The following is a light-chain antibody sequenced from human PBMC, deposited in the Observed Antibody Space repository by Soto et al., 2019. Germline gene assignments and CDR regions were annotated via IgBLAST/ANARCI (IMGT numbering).Light chain of an antibody. CDR1: SSDVGGYNY. Sequence: QSALTQPASVSGSPGQSITISCTGTSSDVGGYNYVSWYQQHPGKAPKLMIYEVSNRPSGVSNRFSGSKSGNTASLTISGLQAEDEADYYCNSFTSSYTFVFGTGTKVTVL. CDR3: NSFTSSYTFV. J-gene: IGLJ1*01. V-gene: IGLV2-14*01. CDR2: EVS.